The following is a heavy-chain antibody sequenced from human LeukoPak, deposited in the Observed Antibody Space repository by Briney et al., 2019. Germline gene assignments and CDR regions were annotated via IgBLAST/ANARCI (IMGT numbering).Heavy chain of an antibody. CDR3: ARAGVPPATTTVDI. CDR1: GFTFSSYN. J-gene: IGHJ3*02. V-gene: IGHV3-21*01. CDR2: ISRSSSYI. Sequence: AGSLTLSCAASGFTFSSYNMNWVRQAPGKGLEWVSSISRSSSYIYYADSVKGRFTISRDNAKNSLYLQMNSLRAEDTAVYYCARAGVPPATTTVDIWGEGTVDTVSS. D-gene: IGHD2-2*01.